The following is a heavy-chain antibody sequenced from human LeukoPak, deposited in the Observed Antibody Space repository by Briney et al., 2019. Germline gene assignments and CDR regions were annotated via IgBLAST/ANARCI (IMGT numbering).Heavy chain of an antibody. Sequence: PGGSLRLSCAASGFTFSSYERNWVRQAPGKGLEWVSYISSSGSTIYYADSVKGRFTISRDNAKNSLYLQMNSLRAEDTAVYYCARPYSSGWSLPFDYWGQGTLVTVSS. CDR3: ARPYSSGWSLPFDY. V-gene: IGHV3-48*03. CDR2: ISSSGSTI. D-gene: IGHD6-19*01. CDR1: GFTFSSYE. J-gene: IGHJ4*02.